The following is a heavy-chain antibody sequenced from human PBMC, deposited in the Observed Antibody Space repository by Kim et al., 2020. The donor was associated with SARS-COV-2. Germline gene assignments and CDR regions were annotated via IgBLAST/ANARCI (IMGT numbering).Heavy chain of an antibody. J-gene: IGHJ6*02. CDR3: ARDFMTTESNSDYYGMDV. V-gene: IGHV3-30*07. D-gene: IGHD4-17*01. Sequence: KGRFTISRDNSKNTLYLQMNSLRAEDTAVYYCARDFMTTESNSDYYGMDVWGQGTTVTVSS.